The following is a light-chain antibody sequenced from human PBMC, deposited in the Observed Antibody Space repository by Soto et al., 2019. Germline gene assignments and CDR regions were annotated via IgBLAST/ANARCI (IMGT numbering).Light chain of an antibody. V-gene: IGKV3-15*01. CDR1: QSVSSN. CDR2: GAS. CDR3: QQYNNWPPGT. Sequence: EIVMTQSPATLSVSPGERATLSCRASQSVSSNLAWYQQKPGQAPRLLIYGASTRATGIPARFSGRGSWTEFTLTISSLQSEDFAVYYCQQYNNWPPGTFGQGTKVEIK. J-gene: IGKJ1*01.